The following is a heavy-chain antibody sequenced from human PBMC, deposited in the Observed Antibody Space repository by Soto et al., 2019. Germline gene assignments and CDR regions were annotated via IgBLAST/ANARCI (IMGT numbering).Heavy chain of an antibody. CDR1: GFTFISYE. V-gene: IGHV3-48*03. CDR3: ARDHSSSWYASSYGMDV. J-gene: IGHJ6*02. Sequence: GGSLRLSCAASGFTFISYEMNWVRQAPGKGLEWVSYISSSGSTIYYADSVKGRFTISRDNAKNSLYLQMNSLRAEDTAVYYCARDHSSSWYASSYGMDVWGQGTTVTVSS. CDR2: ISSSGSTI. D-gene: IGHD6-13*01.